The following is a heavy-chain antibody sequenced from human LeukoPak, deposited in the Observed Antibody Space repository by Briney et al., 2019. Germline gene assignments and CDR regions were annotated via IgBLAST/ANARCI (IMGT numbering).Heavy chain of an antibody. V-gene: IGHV1-69*13. CDR3: ARGETGTTQHMGFDS. CDR1: GGTFSRYA. J-gene: IGHJ5*01. CDR2: IIPIFGTA. D-gene: IGHD1-7*01. Sequence: ASVKVSCKASGGTFSRYAISWVRQAPGQGLEWMGGIIPIFGTANYAQKFQGRVTITADESTSTAYMELSSLRSEDTAVYYWARGETGTTQHMGFDSWGQGTLVTVSS.